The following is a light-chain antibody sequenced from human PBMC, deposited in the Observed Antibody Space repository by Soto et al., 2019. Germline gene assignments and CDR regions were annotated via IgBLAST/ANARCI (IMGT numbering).Light chain of an antibody. J-gene: IGKJ3*01. V-gene: IGKV1-9*01. CDR2: AAS. CDR1: QGISSY. Sequence: DIQLTQSPSFLSASVGDRVTITCRASQGISSYLAWYQQKPGKAPKLLIYAASTLQSGVPSRFSGSGSGTEFTLTISSLQPEDFVTYYCQQLNSYPGTFGPGTKVDIK. CDR3: QQLNSYPGT.